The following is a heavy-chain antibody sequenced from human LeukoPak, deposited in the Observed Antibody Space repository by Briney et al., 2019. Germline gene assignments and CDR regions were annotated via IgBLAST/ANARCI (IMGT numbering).Heavy chain of an antibody. Sequence: SETLSLTCTVSGGSISSYYWSWIRQPPGKGLEWIGYIYYSGSTNYNPSLKSRVTISVDTSKNQFSLKLSSVTAADTAVYYCAREDGYSGYHYWGQGTLVTVSS. D-gene: IGHD3-9*01. CDR1: GGSISSYY. CDR2: IYYSGST. J-gene: IGHJ4*02. CDR3: AREDGYSGYHY. V-gene: IGHV4-59*01.